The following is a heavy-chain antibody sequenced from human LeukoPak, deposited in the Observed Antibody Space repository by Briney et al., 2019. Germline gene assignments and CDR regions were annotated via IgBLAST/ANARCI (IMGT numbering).Heavy chain of an antibody. J-gene: IGHJ4*02. D-gene: IGHD4-17*01. CDR3: ARTVTTSSYYFDY. Sequence: GASVKVSCKASGHTFTTYGISWVRQAPGQGLEWMGWISGYDGNTNYAQKLRGRVTMTTDTSTSTAYMDLRSLRSDDTALYYCARTVTTSSYYFDYWGQGTLVTVSS. CDR2: ISGYDGNT. V-gene: IGHV1-18*01. CDR1: GHTFTTYG.